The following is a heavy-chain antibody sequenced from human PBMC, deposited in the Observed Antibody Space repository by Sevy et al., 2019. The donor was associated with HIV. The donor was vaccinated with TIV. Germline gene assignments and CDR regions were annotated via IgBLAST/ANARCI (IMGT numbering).Heavy chain of an antibody. J-gene: IGHJ4*02. CDR3: TRWKAAQSIFDY. V-gene: IGHV3-49*04. D-gene: IGHD6-13*01. CDR1: GFTFGDYC. Sequence: GGSLRPSCTASGFTFGDYCMSWVRQAPGKGLEWVAFLKSDVYGGTVDHAASVRGRFFISRDDSKTIAYLQMNDLKTEDTGVYYCTRWKAAQSIFDYWGQGALVTVSS. CDR2: LKSDVYGGTV.